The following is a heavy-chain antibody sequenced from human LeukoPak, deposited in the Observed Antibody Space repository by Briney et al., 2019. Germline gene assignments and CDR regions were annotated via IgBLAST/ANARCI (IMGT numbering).Heavy chain of an antibody. V-gene: IGHV3-23*01. Sequence: GGSLRVSCAASGFTFSSYAMSWVRQARGKGLEGVSAISGSGGSTYYGDSVKGRFTISRDNSKNTLYLQMNSLRAEDTAVYYCAKSPYETNYDSSGYYRSYYFDYWGQGTLVTVSS. CDR2: ISGSGGST. CDR3: AKSPYETNYDSSGYYRSYYFDY. D-gene: IGHD3-22*01. J-gene: IGHJ4*02. CDR1: GFTFSSYA.